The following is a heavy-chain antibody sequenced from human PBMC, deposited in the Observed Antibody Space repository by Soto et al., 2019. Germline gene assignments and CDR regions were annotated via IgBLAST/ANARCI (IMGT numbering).Heavy chain of an antibody. Sequence: EVQLLESGGGLVQPGGSLRLSCAASGFTFSSYAMSWVRQAPGKGLEWVSAISGSGGSTYYADAVKGRFTISRDNSKNTLYLQMNSLRVEDTAVYYCAKGYSGYDLFFDYWGQGTLVTVSS. CDR3: AKGYSGYDLFFDY. V-gene: IGHV3-23*01. CDR2: ISGSGGST. J-gene: IGHJ4*02. D-gene: IGHD5-12*01. CDR1: GFTFSSYA.